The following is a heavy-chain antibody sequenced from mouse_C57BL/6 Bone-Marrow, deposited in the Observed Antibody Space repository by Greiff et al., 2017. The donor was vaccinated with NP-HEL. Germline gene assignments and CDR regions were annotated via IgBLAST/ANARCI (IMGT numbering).Heavy chain of an antibody. CDR3: ARSPTHYGSSSFDY. V-gene: IGHV1-52*01. CDR2: IDPSDSET. D-gene: IGHD1-1*01. CDR1: GYTFTSYW. J-gene: IGHJ2*01. Sequence: QVQLQQPGAELVRPGSSVKLSCKASGYTFTSYWMHWVKQRPIQGLEWIGNIDPSDSETHYNQKFKDKATLTVDKSSSTAYMQLSSLTSEDSAVYYGARSPTHYGSSSFDYWGQGTTLTVSS.